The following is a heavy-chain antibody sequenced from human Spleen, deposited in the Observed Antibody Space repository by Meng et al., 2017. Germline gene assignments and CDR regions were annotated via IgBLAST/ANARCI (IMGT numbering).Heavy chain of an antibody. CDR1: GFTFSSYA. J-gene: IGHJ4*02. CDR3: VRDQSEAFDY. V-gene: IGHV3-30-3*01. Sequence: QGHLVESGGGVVQPGRSLSLSCAASGFTFSSYAMHWVRQAPGRGLEWVAITSYDGSNKQYADSVKGRFTIFRDNSKNTLYLQMNSLRAEDTAVYYCVRDQSEAFDYWGQGTLVTVSS. CDR2: TSYDGSNK.